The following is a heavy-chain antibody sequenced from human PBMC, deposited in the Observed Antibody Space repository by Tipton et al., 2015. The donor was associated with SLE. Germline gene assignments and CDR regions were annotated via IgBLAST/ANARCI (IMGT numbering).Heavy chain of an antibody. V-gene: IGHV4-61*02. J-gene: IGHJ6*03. CDR3: AGGGGIRFLEWDYYYMDV. CDR1: GGSISSGSYY. D-gene: IGHD3-3*01. CDR2: IYTSGST. Sequence: TLSLTCTVSGGSISSGSYYWSWIRQPAGKGLEWIGRIYTSGSTNYNPSLKSRVTISVDTSKNQLSLKLSSVTAADSAVYYCAGGGGIRFLEWDYYYMDVWGKGTTVTVSS.